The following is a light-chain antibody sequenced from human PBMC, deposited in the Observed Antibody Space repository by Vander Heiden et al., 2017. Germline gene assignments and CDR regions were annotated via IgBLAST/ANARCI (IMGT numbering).Light chain of an antibody. Sequence: DIQMTQSPSSLSAYVGDRVTITCRASQSNSNHLSWWQQQQAKAPKSLIYDASSLQSGVPSKFSGSGSGTDFTPIISSLQPADVATYYCQQQNSHPPWTFGQGTKVEIK. J-gene: IGKJ1*01. CDR2: DAS. CDR1: QSNSNH. V-gene: IGKV1-16*02. CDR3: QQQNSHPPWT.